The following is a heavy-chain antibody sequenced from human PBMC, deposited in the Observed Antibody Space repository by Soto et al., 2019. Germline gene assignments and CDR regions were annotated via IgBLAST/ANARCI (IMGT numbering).Heavy chain of an antibody. D-gene: IGHD3-22*01. Sequence: QVQLVQSGGEVKKPGASVKVSCKASGYTFSSYGISWVRQAPGQGLEWLGWISAYDGNTKYAHILQGRVFMTTDTSTKTAYMELRSLRSDDTAVYYCARGGYYDSSGSRNYYYYGMNVWGQGTSVTVSS. J-gene: IGHJ6*02. CDR2: ISAYDGNT. V-gene: IGHV1-18*01. CDR3: ARGGYYDSSGSRNYYYYGMNV. CDR1: GYTFSSYG.